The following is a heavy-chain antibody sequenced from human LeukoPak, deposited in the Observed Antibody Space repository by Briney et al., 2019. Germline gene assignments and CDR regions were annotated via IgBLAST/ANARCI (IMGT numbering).Heavy chain of an antibody. V-gene: IGHV3-66*01. Sequence: GGSLRLSCAASGFTVSNNYMSWVRQAPGKGLDWVSVIYSGANTYYADPVKGRFTISRDISKNTLYLQMNSPRAEDTAVYYCARDRDSYGYLAFDYWGQGTLVTVSS. J-gene: IGHJ4*02. CDR1: GFTVSNNY. CDR3: ARDRDSYGYLAFDY. D-gene: IGHD5-18*01. CDR2: IYSGANT.